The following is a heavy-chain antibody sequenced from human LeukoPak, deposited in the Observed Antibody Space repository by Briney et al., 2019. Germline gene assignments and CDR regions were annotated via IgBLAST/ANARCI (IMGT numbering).Heavy chain of an antibody. Sequence: GGSLRLSCAASGFTFSSYDMHWVRQATGKGLEWVSAIGTAGDTYYPGSVKGRFTISRENAKNSLYLQMNSLRAGDTAVYYCASRSINWYRRNNWFDPWGQGTLVTVSS. CDR2: IGTAGDT. J-gene: IGHJ5*02. V-gene: IGHV3-13*01. D-gene: IGHD6-13*01. CDR3: ASRSINWYRRNNWFDP. CDR1: GFTFSSYD.